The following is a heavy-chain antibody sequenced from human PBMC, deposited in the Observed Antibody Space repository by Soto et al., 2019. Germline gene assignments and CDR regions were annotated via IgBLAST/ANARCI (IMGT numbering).Heavy chain of an antibody. CDR1: GGSISSGGYY. J-gene: IGHJ6*02. CDR2: IYYSGST. D-gene: IGHD3-16*01. V-gene: IGHV4-31*03. CDR3: ARGGDAQQGEEGYYGMDV. Sequence: QVQLQESGPGLVKPSQTLSLTCTVSGGSISSGGYYWSWIRQHPGKGLEWIGYIYYSGSTYYNPSLKRRVPLPVDTSKNQFSLKLGSVTAADTAVYYCARGGDAQQGEEGYYGMDVWGQGTTVTVSS.